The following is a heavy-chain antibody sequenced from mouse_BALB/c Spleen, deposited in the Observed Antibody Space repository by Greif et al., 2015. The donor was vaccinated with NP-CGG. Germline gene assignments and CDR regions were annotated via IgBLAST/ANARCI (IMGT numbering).Heavy chain of an antibody. V-gene: IGHV14-1*02. CDR1: GFNINDYY. Sequence: VQLKESGAELVRPGALVKLSCKASGFNINDYYMHWVKQRPEQGLEWIGWIDPENGNTIYDPKFQGKASITADTSSNTAYLQLSSLTSEDTAVYYCARKGYMITDYWGQGTTLTVSS. CDR3: ARKGYMITDY. J-gene: IGHJ2*01. D-gene: IGHD2-4*01. CDR2: IDPENGNT.